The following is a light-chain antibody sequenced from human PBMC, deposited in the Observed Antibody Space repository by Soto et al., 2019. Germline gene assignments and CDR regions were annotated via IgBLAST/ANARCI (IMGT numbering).Light chain of an antibody. J-gene: IGKJ5*01. CDR2: GSS. CDR1: QGVTPN. Sequence: EIVMTQVPASLSVSPGERVTITCRAGQGVTPNFAWDQQKSGQSPRLLIYGSSSRATGIPDRFSGSGSGTDFTLTISRLEPEDFAVYYYQQYGSSPSSTFGQGTRLEIK. V-gene: IGKV3-20*01. CDR3: QQYGSSPSST.